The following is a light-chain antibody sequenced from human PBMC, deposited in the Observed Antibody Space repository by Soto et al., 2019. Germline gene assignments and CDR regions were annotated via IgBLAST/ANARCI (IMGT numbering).Light chain of an antibody. CDR3: QQTYSTPRT. V-gene: IGKV1-39*01. CDR2: AAS. J-gene: IGKJ1*01. CDR1: QSISSY. Sequence: DIQMTQSPSSLSASVGDRVTITCRASQSISSYLNWFQQKLGKAPKLLIYAASRLQGGVPSRFSGSGSGTDFTLTISSLQPEDFATYYCQQTYSTPRTFGQGTKVEIK.